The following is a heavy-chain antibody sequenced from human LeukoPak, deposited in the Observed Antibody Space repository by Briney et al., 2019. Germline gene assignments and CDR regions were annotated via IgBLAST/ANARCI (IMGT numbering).Heavy chain of an antibody. V-gene: IGHV2-70*04. D-gene: IGHD6-19*01. CDR3: ARHAVAGVVDY. Sequence: SGPTLVNPTQTLTLTCTFSGFSLSTSGMRVSWIRQPPGKALEWLARIDWDDDKFYSTSLKTRLTISKDTSKNQVVLTMTNMDPVDTATHYCARHAVAGVVDYWGQGTLVTVSS. J-gene: IGHJ4*02. CDR1: GFSLSTSGMR. CDR2: IDWDDDK.